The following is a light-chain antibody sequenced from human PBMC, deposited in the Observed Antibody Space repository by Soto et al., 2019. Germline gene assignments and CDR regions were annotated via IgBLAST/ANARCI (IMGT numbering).Light chain of an antibody. Sequence: QSALTQPASVSGSPGQSITISCTGTSSDIGGYNYVSWFQQYPGKVPKLIIYEVSNRPSGVSHRFSGSKSGNTATLTISGLQAEDEADYYCNSYTSTITLGVFGTGTKVTVL. J-gene: IGLJ1*01. V-gene: IGLV2-14*01. CDR3: NSYTSTITLGV. CDR1: SSDIGGYNY. CDR2: EVS.